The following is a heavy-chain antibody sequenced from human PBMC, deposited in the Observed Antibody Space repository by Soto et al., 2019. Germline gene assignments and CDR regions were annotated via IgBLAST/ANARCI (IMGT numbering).Heavy chain of an antibody. J-gene: IGHJ4*02. Sequence: HPGGSLRLSCAASGFTFSSYGMHWVRQAPGKGLEWVAVIFYDGTKKFYADSMKGRFTISRDNSKNTLFLQMNSLRAEDTAVYYCAKDRGALRWSEEHYYFDYWGQGTLVTVSS. D-gene: IGHD4-17*01. V-gene: IGHV3-30*18. CDR3: AKDRGALRWSEEHYYFDY. CDR1: GFTFSSYG. CDR2: IFYDGTKK.